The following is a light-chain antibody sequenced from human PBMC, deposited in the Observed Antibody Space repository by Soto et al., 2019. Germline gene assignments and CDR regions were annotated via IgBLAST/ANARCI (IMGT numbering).Light chain of an antibody. Sequence: IQMTQSPSSLSASVGDRVTITCRASQAIRNDLGWFQQKPGKAPKLLIYGASTLQSGVPSRFSGSGSGTDFTLTISRLEPEDFAVYYCQQYGSSPTTFGQGTKVDI. CDR1: QAIRND. CDR3: QQYGSSPTT. J-gene: IGKJ1*01. V-gene: IGKV1-6*02. CDR2: GAS.